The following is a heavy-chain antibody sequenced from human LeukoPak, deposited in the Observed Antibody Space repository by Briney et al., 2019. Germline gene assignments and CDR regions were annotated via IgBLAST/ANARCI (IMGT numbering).Heavy chain of an antibody. CDR3: ARDGVAGSSDAFDI. Sequence: GASVKVSCKASGYTFIGYYMHWVRQAPGQGLEWMGWIDPYSGSTHFAQRFQGRVSMTLDTSISTAYMELTRLTSDDTAVYYCARDGVAGSSDAFDIWGQGTMVTVSA. V-gene: IGHV1-2*02. D-gene: IGHD6-19*01. J-gene: IGHJ3*02. CDR2: IDPYSGST. CDR1: GYTFIGYY.